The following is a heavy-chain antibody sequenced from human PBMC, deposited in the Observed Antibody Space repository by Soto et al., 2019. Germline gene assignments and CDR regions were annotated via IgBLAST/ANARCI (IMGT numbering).Heavy chain of an antibody. Sequence: SVKVSCKASGGTFSSYAISWVRQAPGQGLEWMGGIIPIFGTANYAQKLQGRVTMTTDTSTSTAYMELRSLRSDDTAVYYCARDASVAGTESAWFDPWGQGTLVTVSS. D-gene: IGHD6-19*01. V-gene: IGHV1-69*05. CDR3: ARDASVAGTESAWFDP. CDR2: IIPIFGTA. J-gene: IGHJ5*02. CDR1: GGTFSSYA.